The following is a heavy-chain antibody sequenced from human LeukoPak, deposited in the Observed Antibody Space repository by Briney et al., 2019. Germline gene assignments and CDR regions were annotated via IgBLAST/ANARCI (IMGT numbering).Heavy chain of an antibody. Sequence: GGSLRLSCAASGFAFSECPMHWVRQAPGKGLEWVAVMSFDGNDKYYADSVKGRSSISRDNSESTLYLHMNRLTPEDTALYYCAKGMSRGIGFDYWGQGALVTVSS. CDR3: AKGMSRGIGFDY. CDR2: MSFDGNDK. J-gene: IGHJ4*02. D-gene: IGHD3-10*01. CDR1: GFAFSECP. V-gene: IGHV3-30*04.